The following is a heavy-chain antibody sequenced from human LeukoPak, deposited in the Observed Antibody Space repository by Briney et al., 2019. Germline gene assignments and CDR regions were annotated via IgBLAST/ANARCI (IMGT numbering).Heavy chain of an antibody. CDR3: ASPGYCSGSSCYSGYFQH. Sequence: GGSLRLSCAASGFTFSSYAMHWVRQAPGKGLEYVSAISSNGGSTYYANSVKGRFTISRDNSKNTLYLQMGSLRAEDMAVYYCASPGYCSGSSCYSGYFQHWGQGTLVTVSS. CDR2: ISSNGGST. V-gene: IGHV3-64*01. CDR1: GFTFSSYA. J-gene: IGHJ1*01. D-gene: IGHD2-15*01.